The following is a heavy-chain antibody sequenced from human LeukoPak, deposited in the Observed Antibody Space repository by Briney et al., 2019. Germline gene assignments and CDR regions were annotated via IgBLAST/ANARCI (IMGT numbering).Heavy chain of an antibody. CDR1: GGTFSSYA. D-gene: IGHD3-16*02. V-gene: IGHV1-69*05. Sequence: ASVKVSCKASGGTFSSYAISWVRQAPGQGLEWMGRIIPIFGTANYAQKFQGRVTITTDESTSTAYMELSSLRSEDTAVYYCAREQGDYVWGRYRNVDYWGQGTLVTVSS. CDR2: IIPIFGTA. J-gene: IGHJ4*02. CDR3: AREQGDYVWGRYRNVDY.